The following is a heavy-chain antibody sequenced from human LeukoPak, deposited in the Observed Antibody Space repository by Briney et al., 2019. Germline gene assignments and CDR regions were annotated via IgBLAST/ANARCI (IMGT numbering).Heavy chain of an antibody. Sequence: SETLTLTSAVSGYSISSGNYWGWIRQPPGKGLEWIGSIYHSGSTYYNPSLKSRVTISVDTSKNQFSLKLSSVTAADTAVYYCARDKAPLGPAHYKCFDSRGQGTLVTVSS. CDR3: ARDKAPLGPAHYKCFDS. J-gene: IGHJ5*01. CDR1: GYSISSGNY. V-gene: IGHV4-38-2*02. CDR2: IYHSGST.